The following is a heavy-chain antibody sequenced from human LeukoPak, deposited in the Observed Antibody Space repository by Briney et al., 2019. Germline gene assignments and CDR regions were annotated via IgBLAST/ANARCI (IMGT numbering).Heavy chain of an antibody. D-gene: IGHD1-7*01. J-gene: IGHJ3*02. Sequence: GGSLRLSCAASGFTFSNYGMDWVRQAPGKGLEGVAFIRYDGTAQYYADSVKGRFTISRDNSKNTLYMQVNSQRAEDTAVYYCARGNSNGFDTWGQGTMVTVSS. V-gene: IGHV3-30*02. CDR1: GFTFSNYG. CDR2: IRYDGTAQ. CDR3: ARGNSNGFDT.